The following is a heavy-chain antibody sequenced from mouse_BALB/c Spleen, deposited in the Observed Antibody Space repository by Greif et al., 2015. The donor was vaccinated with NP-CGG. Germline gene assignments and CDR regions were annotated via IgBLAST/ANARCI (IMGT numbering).Heavy chain of an antibody. D-gene: IGHD2-4*01. Sequence: VQLKESGGGLVQPGGSRKLSCAASGFTFSSFGMHWVRQAPEKGLEWVAYISSGSSTIYYADTVKGRFTISRDNPKNTLFLQMTSLRSEDTAMYYCARSTMITEAMDYWGQGTSVTVSP. CDR2: ISSGSSTI. CDR3: ARSTMITEAMDY. J-gene: IGHJ4*01. CDR1: GFTFSSFG. V-gene: IGHV5-17*02.